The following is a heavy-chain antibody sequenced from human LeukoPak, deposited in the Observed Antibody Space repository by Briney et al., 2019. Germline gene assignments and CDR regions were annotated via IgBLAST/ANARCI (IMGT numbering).Heavy chain of an antibody. CDR1: GFNFSSYS. D-gene: IGHD5-18*01. CDR2: ISSSSSYI. CDR3: ARDQADTAMVPPYFDY. J-gene: IGHJ4*02. V-gene: IGHV3-21*01. Sequence: GGSLRLSCAASGFNFSSYSMNWVRQAPGKGLEWVSSISSSSSYIYYADSVKGRFTISRDNAKNSLYLQMNSLRAEDTAVYYCARDQADTAMVPPYFDYWGQGTLVTVSS.